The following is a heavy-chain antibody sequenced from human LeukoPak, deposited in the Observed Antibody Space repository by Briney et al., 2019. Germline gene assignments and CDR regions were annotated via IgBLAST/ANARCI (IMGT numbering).Heavy chain of an antibody. D-gene: IGHD3-22*01. CDR1: GFTFSGYG. CDR3: AKASKGYYDSSGYQAKGYYFDY. Sequence: GGSLRLSCAASGFTFSGYGMSWVRQAPGKGLEWVSAISGSGGSTYYADSVKGRFTISRDNSKNTLYLQMNSLRAEDTAVYYCAKASKGYYDSSGYQAKGYYFDYWGQGTLVTVSS. V-gene: IGHV3-23*01. CDR2: ISGSGGST. J-gene: IGHJ4*02.